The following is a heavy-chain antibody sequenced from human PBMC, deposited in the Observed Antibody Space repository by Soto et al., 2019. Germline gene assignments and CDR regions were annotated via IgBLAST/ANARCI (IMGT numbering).Heavy chain of an antibody. J-gene: IGHJ5*02. D-gene: IGHD6-13*01. Sequence: QVQLQESGPGLVKPSQTLSLTCTVSGGSISSGGYYWSWIRQHPGEGLEGIGYIYSSGSTYYTPSLQSRVTISVDTSKNQFSLKLSSVTAADTAVYYCARVRSRGYISSSGLPSNWFDPWGQGTLVTVSS. CDR1: GGSISSGGYY. V-gene: IGHV4-31*03. CDR2: IYSSGST. CDR3: ARVRSRGYISSSGLPSNWFDP.